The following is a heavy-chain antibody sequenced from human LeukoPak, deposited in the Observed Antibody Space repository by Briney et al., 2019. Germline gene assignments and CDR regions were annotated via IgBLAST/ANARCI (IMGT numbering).Heavy chain of an antibody. CDR2: ISYDGSKA. CDR3: AREKDNWNVAGY. D-gene: IGHD1-20*01. CDR1: GFTFNIYA. V-gene: IGHV3-30-3*01. J-gene: IGHJ4*02. Sequence: PGGSLRLSCAASGFTFNIYAMHWVRQAPGKGLEWVAVISYDGSKAYYADSVKGRFTISRDNSKNTLYLQMNSLRADDTAVYYCAREKDNWNVAGYWGQGTLVTVSS.